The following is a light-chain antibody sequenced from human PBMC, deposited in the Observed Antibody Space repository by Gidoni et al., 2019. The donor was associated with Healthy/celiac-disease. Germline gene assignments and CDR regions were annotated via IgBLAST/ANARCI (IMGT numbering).Light chain of an antibody. V-gene: IGKV1-39*01. CDR1: QSISSY. Sequence: DIQMTQSPSSLSASVGDRVTITCRASQSISSYLNWYQQKPGKAPKLLIYDASSLQSGVPSRFSGSGSGTDFTLTISSLQPEDFATYYCQQSYSTPRTFVQGTKVEIK. CDR3: QQSYSTPRT. CDR2: DAS. J-gene: IGKJ1*01.